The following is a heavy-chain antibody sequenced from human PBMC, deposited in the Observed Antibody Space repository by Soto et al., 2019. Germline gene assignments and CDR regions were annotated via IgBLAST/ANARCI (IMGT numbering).Heavy chain of an antibody. Sequence: GGSLRLSCAASGFTFSDYYMSWIRQAPGKGLEWVSYISSSSSYTNYADPVKGRFTISRDNAKNSLYLQMNSLRAEDTAVYYCARDLSSSSTGGYYYYGMDVWAQGPTVTVP. CDR1: GFTFSDYY. CDR3: ARDLSSSSTGGYYYYGMDV. V-gene: IGHV3-11*06. J-gene: IGHJ6*02. D-gene: IGHD6-6*01. CDR2: ISSSSSYT.